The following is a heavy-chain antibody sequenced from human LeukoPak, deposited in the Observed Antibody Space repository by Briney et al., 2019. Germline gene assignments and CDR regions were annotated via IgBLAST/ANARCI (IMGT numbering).Heavy chain of an antibody. CDR2: ISGSGGST. CDR3: SKEGFNYHFLSGYYDKWFDP. D-gene: IGHD3-3*01. Sequence: GGSLRLSCAATGFTVSSNYMSWVRQAPGKGLEWVSAISGSGGSTYYADSVKGRFTISRDNSKNTLYLQMNSLRAEDTAGYYCSKEGFNYHFLSGYYDKWFDPWGQGTLVTVSS. CDR1: GFTVSSNY. J-gene: IGHJ5*02. V-gene: IGHV3-23*01.